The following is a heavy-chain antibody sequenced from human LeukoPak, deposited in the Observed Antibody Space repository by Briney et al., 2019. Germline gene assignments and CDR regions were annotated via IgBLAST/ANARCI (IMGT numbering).Heavy chain of an antibody. CDR2: IKQDGSEK. V-gene: IGHV3-7*04. CDR1: GFTFSNYW. J-gene: IGHJ4*02. Sequence: GGSLRLSCAASGFTFSNYWTNWVRQAPGKGLEWVANIKQDGSEKCYVDSEKGRFTISRDNAKNSLYLQMNSLRAEDTAVYYCARGYSGSSGGFDYWGQGTLVTVSS. D-gene: IGHD5-12*01. CDR3: ARGYSGSSGGFDY.